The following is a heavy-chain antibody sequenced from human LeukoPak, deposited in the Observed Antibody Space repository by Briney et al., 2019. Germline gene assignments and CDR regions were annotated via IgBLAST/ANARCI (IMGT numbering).Heavy chain of an antibody. CDR1: GGSISSYY. CDR2: IYYSGST. J-gene: IGHJ6*02. D-gene: IGHD6-13*01. Sequence: SETLSLTCTVSGGSISSYYWSWIRQPPGKGLEWIGYIYYSGSTNYNPSLKSRVTISVDTSKNQFSLKLSSVTAADTAVYYCARQAAGTGLGMDVWGQGTTVTVSS. CDR3: ARQAAGTGLGMDV. V-gene: IGHV4-59*08.